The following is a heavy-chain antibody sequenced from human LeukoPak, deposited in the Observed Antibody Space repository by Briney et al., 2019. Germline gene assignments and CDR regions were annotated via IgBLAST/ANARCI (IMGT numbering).Heavy chain of an antibody. D-gene: IGHD5-24*01. V-gene: IGHV4-59*01. Sequence: PSETLYLTCTVSGGPITNYYCFWMRQPPGKTLEWIGYIYYSGSTNTSPSLKSRVTISVDTFKNQFSLKLSSVTAADTAMYYCATSPRAWHAFDVWGRGTMVTISS. CDR3: ATSPRAWHAFDV. J-gene: IGHJ3*01. CDR1: GGPITNYY. CDR2: IYYSGST.